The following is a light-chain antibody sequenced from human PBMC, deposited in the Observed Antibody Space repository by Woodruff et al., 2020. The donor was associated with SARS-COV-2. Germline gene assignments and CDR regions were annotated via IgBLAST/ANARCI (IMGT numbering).Light chain of an antibody. Sequence: SPGERATLSCRASQSVSSSYLAWYQQKPGQAPRLLIYGASSRATGIPDRFSGSGSGTDFTLTISRLEPEDFAVYYCQQYGSSPPFTFGPGTKVDI. V-gene: IGKV3-20*01. CDR3: QQYGSSPPFT. CDR1: QSVSSSY. CDR2: GAS. J-gene: IGKJ3*01.